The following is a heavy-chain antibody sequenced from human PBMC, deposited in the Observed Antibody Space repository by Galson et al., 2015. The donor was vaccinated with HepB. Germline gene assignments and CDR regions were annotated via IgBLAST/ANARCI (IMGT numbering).Heavy chain of an antibody. D-gene: IGHD5-24*01. CDR3: ATAAGDGYNPYYYYYYGMDV. CDR2: FDPEDGET. Sequence: SVKVSCKVSGYTLTELSMHWVRQAPGKGLEWMGGFDPEDGETIYAQKFQGRVTMTEDTSTDTAYMELSSLRSEDTAVYYCATAAGDGYNPYYYYYYGMDVWGQGTTVTVSS. J-gene: IGHJ6*02. V-gene: IGHV1-24*01. CDR1: GYTLTELS.